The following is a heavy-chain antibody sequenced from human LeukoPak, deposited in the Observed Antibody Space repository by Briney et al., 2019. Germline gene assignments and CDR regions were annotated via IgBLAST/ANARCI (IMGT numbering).Heavy chain of an antibody. D-gene: IGHD2-2*01. CDR1: GNYW. CDR3: VSFYETN. J-gene: IGHJ4*02. CDR2: INSDGSWT. Sequence: GGSLRLSCEASGNYWMHWVRQAPGKGLVWVSHINSDGSWTGYADSVKGRFTISKDNAKNTVYLQMNNLRAEDTAVYYCVSFYETNWGRGTLVTVSS. V-gene: IGHV3-74*01.